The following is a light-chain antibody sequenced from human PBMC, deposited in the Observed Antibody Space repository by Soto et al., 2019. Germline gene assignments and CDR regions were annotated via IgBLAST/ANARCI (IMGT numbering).Light chain of an antibody. J-gene: IGKJ1*01. CDR2: KAS. CDR1: QSIGTW. Sequence: DIQMTQSPSTLSSSVGERVTITFRASQSIGTWLAWYQQKPGKAPKVLIHKASSLESGDPSRFSGSGSGTEFTLTISSLQPGDFATYYCQQYNSYSWTFGQGTKVDIK. V-gene: IGKV1-5*03. CDR3: QQYNSYSWT.